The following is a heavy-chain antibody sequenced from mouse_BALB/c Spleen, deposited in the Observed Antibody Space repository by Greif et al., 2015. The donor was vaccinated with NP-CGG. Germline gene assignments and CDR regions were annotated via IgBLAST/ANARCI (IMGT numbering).Heavy chain of an antibody. J-gene: IGHJ3*01. Sequence: EVNVVESGGGLVQPGGSLRLSCATSGFTFTDYYMGWVRQPPGKALEWLGFIRNKANDYTTEFSASVKGRFTISRDNSQSILYLQMNTLRAEDSATYYCARDTGTFAYWGQGTLVTVSA. V-gene: IGHV7-3*02. CDR2: IRNKANDYTT. D-gene: IGHD4-1*01. CDR3: ARDTGTFAY. CDR1: GFTFTDYY.